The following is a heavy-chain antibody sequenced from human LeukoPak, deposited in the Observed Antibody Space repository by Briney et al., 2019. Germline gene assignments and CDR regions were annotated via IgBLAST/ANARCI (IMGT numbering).Heavy chain of an antibody. CDR2: ISYDGSNK. V-gene: IGHV3-30*18. D-gene: IGHD6-19*01. Sequence: QSGGSLRLSCAASGFTFSSYGMHWVRQAPGKGLEWVAVISYDGSNKYYADSVKGRFTISRDNSKNTLYLQMNSLRAEDTAVYHCVKDYYSSGWYYYYMDVWGKGTTVTVSS. CDR3: VKDYYSSGWYYYYMDV. J-gene: IGHJ6*03. CDR1: GFTFSSYG.